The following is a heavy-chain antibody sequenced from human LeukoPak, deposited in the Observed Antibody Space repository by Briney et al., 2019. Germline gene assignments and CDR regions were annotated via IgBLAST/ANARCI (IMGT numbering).Heavy chain of an antibody. D-gene: IGHD6-13*01. CDR3: AKDLRIAAAGTGFDY. V-gene: IGHV3-23*01. CDR2: ISGSGGST. J-gene: IGHJ4*02. CDR1: GFTFSSYA. Sequence: GGSLRLSCAASGFTFSSYAMSWVRQAPGKGVEWVSAISGSGGSTYYADSVKGRFTISRDNSKNTLYLQMNSLRAEDTAVYYCAKDLRIAAAGTGFDYWGQGTLVTVSS.